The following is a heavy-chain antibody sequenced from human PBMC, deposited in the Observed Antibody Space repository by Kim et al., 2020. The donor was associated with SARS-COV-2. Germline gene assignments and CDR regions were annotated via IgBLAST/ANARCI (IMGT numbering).Heavy chain of an antibody. J-gene: IGHJ6*02. V-gene: IGHV5-51*01. Sequence: GESLKISCKGSGYSFTSYWIGWVRQMPGKGLEWMGIIYPGDSDTIYSPSFQGQVTISADKSISTAYLPWSSLKASDTAMYYCARHTGRGNYYYYGMDVWGQGTTVTVSS. CDR1: GYSFTSYW. CDR2: IYPGDSDT. D-gene: IGHD3-10*01. CDR3: ARHTGRGNYYYYGMDV.